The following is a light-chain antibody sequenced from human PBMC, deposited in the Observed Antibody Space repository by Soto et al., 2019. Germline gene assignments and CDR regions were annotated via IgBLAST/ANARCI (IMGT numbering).Light chain of an antibody. CDR2: EVS. J-gene: IGLJ1*01. V-gene: IGLV2-14*01. Sequence: QSALTQPASVSGSPGQSITISCTGTSSDVGGYNYVSWYQQHPGKAPKLMIYEVSNRPSGVSNRFSGSKSGNTASLTISGLPAEDEADYYCSPYTSSSTPDVFGTGTKLTVL. CDR1: SSDVGGYNY. CDR3: SPYTSSSTPDV.